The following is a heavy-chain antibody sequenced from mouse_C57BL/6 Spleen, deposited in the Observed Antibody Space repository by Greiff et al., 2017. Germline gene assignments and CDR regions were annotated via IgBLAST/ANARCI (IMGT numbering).Heavy chain of an antibody. V-gene: IGHV1-50*01. D-gene: IGHD1-1*01. CDR2: IDPSDSYT. Sequence: QVQLQQPGAELVKPGASVKLSCKASGYTFTSYWMQWVKQRPGQGLEWIGEIDPSDSYTNYNQKFKGKATLTVDTSSSTAYMQLSSLTSADSAVYYCARRYGMDYWGQGTTLTVSS. CDR3: ARRYGMDY. CDR1: GYTFTSYW. J-gene: IGHJ2*01.